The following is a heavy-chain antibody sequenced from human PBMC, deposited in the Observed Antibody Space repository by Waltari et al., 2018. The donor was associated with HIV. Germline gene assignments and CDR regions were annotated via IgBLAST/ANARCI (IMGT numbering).Heavy chain of an antibody. Sequence: VESGGIPVQPGGSLRLSCKASGFIFGSHWMHWVRQSPGTGLFWVSRIDGDGRVKVEVDTVKGRFTISRDNSRNTLSLEMKSLRVEDSGIYHCVKDVTVTHYGVYYAGLDVWGQGTTVTV. CDR2: IDGDGRVK. CDR3: VKDVTVTHYGVYYAGLDV. V-gene: IGHV3-74*02. D-gene: IGHD2-8*01. CDR1: GFIFGSHW. J-gene: IGHJ6*02.